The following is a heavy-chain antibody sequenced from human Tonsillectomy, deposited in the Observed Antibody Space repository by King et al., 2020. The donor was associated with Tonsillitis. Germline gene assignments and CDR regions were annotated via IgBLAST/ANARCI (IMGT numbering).Heavy chain of an antibody. D-gene: IGHD3-10*01. Sequence: VQLVESGGGLVKPGGSLRLSCAASGFSFSDYYMTWIRQAPGKGLEWISYISTSSRHTNYADSVKGRFTISRDNAEKSLYLQMNSLRAVDTAVYYCARGGGQSEYVDSWGQGTQVTVSS. CDR3: ARGGGQSEYVDS. CDR2: ISTSSRHT. J-gene: IGHJ4*02. CDR1: GFSFSDYY. V-gene: IGHV3-11*06.